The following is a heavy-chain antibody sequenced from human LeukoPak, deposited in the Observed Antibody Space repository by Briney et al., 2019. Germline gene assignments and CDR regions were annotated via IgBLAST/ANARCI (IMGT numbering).Heavy chain of an antibody. J-gene: IGHJ4*02. V-gene: IGHV3-66*01. CDR1: KFNVSTNY. Sequence: GGSLRLSCAASKFNVSTNYMSWVRQAPGKGLEWVSIIYSDSSTYYTDSVKGRFTISRDNSKNTLFLQMNSLRAEDTGVYYCARDLDWNSVGYWGQGTLVTVSS. CDR2: IYSDSST. D-gene: IGHD1-7*01. CDR3: ARDLDWNSVGY.